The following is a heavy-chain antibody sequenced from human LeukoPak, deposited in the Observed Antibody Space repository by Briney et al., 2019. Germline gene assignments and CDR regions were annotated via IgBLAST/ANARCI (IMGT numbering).Heavy chain of an antibody. D-gene: IGHD1-26*01. CDR2: IYYSGST. V-gene: IGHV4-39*07. J-gene: IGHJ3*02. Sequence: WVRQAPGKGLEWIGSIYYSGSTYYNPSLKSRVTISVDTSKNQFSLKLSSVTAADTAVYYCARVPLTGGATSAFDIWGQGTMVTVSS. CDR3: ARVPLTGGATSAFDI.